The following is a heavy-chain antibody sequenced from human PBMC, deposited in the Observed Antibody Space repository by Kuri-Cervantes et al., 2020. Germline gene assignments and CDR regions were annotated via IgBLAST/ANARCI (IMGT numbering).Heavy chain of an antibody. CDR2: ISSDGSNT. CDR1: GFAFEDHA. CDR3: ARDQTVAGPSTFDY. Sequence: GGSLRLSCAASGFAFEDHAINWVRQAPGKGLVWVSRISSDGSNTIYADSVKGRFTISRDNARNTLYLQMNSLRAEDTAVYSCARDQTVAGPSTFDYCGQGTLVTVSS. D-gene: IGHD5/OR15-5a*01. J-gene: IGHJ4*02. V-gene: IGHV3-74*01.